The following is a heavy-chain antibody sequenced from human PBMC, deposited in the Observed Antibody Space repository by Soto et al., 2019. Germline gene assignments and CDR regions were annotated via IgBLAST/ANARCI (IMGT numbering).Heavy chain of an antibody. CDR3: AKARYSYGYDLDS. Sequence: GGSLRLSCAAAGFTFSGYAMTWVRQAPGKGLEWVSAISGSGGSTYYIDSVKGRFTISRDNSKNTLYLQMNSLGAEDTAVYYCAKARYSYGYDLDSWGQGTLVTVSS. D-gene: IGHD5-18*01. J-gene: IGHJ4*02. CDR1: GFTFSGYA. CDR2: ISGSGGST. V-gene: IGHV3-23*01.